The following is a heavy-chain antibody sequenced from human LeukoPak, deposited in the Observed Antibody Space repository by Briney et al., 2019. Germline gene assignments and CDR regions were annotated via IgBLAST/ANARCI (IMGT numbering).Heavy chain of an antibody. CDR3: ARDPRYYDFWSGYDY. Sequence: GWSLRLSCAASGFTFSSYAMHWVRQAPGKGLEWVAVISYDGSNKYYADSVKGRFTISRDNSKNTLYLQMNSLRAEDTAVYYCARDPRYYDFWSGYDYWGQGTLVTVSS. CDR2: ISYDGSNK. CDR1: GFTFSSYA. V-gene: IGHV3-30-3*01. J-gene: IGHJ4*02. D-gene: IGHD3-3*01.